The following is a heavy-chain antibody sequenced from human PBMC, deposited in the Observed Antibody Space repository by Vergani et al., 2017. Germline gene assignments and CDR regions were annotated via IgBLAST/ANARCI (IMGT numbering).Heavy chain of an antibody. D-gene: IGHD3-10*01. CDR2: INPNSGGT. V-gene: IGHV1-2*02. CDR1: GYTFTGYY. J-gene: IGHJ6*02. Sequence: QVQLVQSGAEVKKPGASVKVSCKASGYTFTGYYMHWVRQAPGQGLEWMGWINPNSGGTNYAQKFQGRVTMTRDTSISTAYMELSRLRSDDTAVYYCARAIYSGSGSYSHYYGMDVWGQGTTVTVSS. CDR3: ARAIYSGSGSYSHYYGMDV.